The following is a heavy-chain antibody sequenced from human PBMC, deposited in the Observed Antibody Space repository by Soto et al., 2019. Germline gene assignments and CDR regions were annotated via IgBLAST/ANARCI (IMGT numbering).Heavy chain of an antibody. Sequence: QVQLVQSGAEVKKPGASVKVSCKASGYTFTSYGISWVRQAPGQGLEWMGWISAYNGNTNYAQKVQGRITMTTDTSTDTAYMELRRLRCDEKAVYYCARSGVVILVAGMDVRGQGTTVTVS. CDR3: ARSGVVILVAGMDV. CDR1: GYTFTSYG. V-gene: IGHV1-18*01. D-gene: IGHD3-10*01. CDR2: ISAYNGNT. J-gene: IGHJ6*02.